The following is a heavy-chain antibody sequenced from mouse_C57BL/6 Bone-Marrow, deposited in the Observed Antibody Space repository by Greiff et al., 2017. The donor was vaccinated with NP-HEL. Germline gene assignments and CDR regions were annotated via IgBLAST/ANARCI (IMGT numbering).Heavy chain of an antibody. Sequence: EVMLVESGGGLVQPGGSLKLSCAASGFTFSDYYMYWVRQTPEKRLEWVAYISNGGGSTYYPDTVKGRFTISRDNAKNTLYLQMSRLKSEDTAMYYCASPSFYYGSRGAMDYWGQGTSVTVSS. CDR2: ISNGGGST. CDR1: GFTFSDYY. J-gene: IGHJ4*01. V-gene: IGHV5-12*01. CDR3: ASPSFYYGSRGAMDY. D-gene: IGHD1-1*01.